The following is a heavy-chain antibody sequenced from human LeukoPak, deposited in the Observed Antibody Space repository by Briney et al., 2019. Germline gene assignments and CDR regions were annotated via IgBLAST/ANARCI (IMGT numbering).Heavy chain of an antibody. CDR3: AHSPAITMVRGVNWCFDY. D-gene: IGHD3-10*01. Sequence: SGPTLVNPTQTLTLTCTFSGFSLSTSGVGVGWIRQPPGKALEWLALIYWDDDKRYSPSLKSRLTITKDTSKNQVVLTMTNMDPVDTATYYCAHSPAITMVRGVNWCFDYWGQGTLVTVSS. J-gene: IGHJ4*02. CDR2: IYWDDDK. CDR1: GFSLSTSGVG. V-gene: IGHV2-5*02.